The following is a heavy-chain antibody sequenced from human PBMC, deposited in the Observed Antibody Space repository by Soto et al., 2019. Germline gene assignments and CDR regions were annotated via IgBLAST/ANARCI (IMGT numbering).Heavy chain of an antibody. CDR1: GFPFTTYG. CDR2: ISYDGSNK. CDR3: ARDGGSYGRPKYYYYYGMDV. V-gene: IGHV3-30*03. Sequence: QVQLVESGGGVVQPGRSLRLSCAASGFPFTTYGMHWVRQAPGKGLEWVAVISYDGSNKYYADSVKGRFTISRDNSKNTLYLQMNSLRAEDTAVYYCARDGGSYGRPKYYYYYGMDVWGQGTTVTVSS. J-gene: IGHJ6*02. D-gene: IGHD2-15*01.